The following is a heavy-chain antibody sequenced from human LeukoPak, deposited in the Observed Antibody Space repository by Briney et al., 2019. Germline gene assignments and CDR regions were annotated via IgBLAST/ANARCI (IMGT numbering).Heavy chain of an antibody. V-gene: IGHV3-23*01. D-gene: IGHD1-26*01. J-gene: IGHJ4*02. Sequence: GGSLRLSCAASGFTFSSYAMSWVRQAPGKGLEWVSGISGSDGSTYYADSVKGRFTISTDNSKNTLYLQMNSLRAEDTAVYYCARAGSIRFDYWGQGTLVTVSS. CDR3: ARAGSIRFDY. CDR1: GFTFSSYA. CDR2: ISGSDGST.